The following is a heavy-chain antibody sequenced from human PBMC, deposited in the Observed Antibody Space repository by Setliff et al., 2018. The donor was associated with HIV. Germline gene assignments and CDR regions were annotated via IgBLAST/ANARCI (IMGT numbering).Heavy chain of an antibody. CDR2: ILGSGTT. D-gene: IGHD3-10*01. J-gene: IGHJ6*02. Sequence: PSETLSLTCTVSGGSISRFYWSWIRQSPGRGLEWIGYILGSGTTNLNPSLWARVTISVDTSKNQFSLKLDSVTAADTAIYYCARVKDPGYIMEYYYGMDVWGQGPTVTVSS. V-gene: IGHV4-59*01. CDR3: ARVKDPGYIMEYYYGMDV. CDR1: GGSISRFY.